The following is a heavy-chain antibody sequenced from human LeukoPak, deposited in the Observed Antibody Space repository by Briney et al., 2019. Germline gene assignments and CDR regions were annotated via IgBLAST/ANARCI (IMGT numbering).Heavy chain of an antibody. J-gene: IGHJ6*02. CDR1: GYTFTSYA. Sequence: ASVKVSCKASGYTFTSYAMHWVRQAPGQRLEWIGWINAGNGKTKYSQKFQGRVTITADESTSTAYMELSSLRSEDTAVYYCATDLIAAAPDYYYYYGMDVWGQGTTVTVSS. CDR2: INAGNGKT. D-gene: IGHD6-13*01. V-gene: IGHV1-3*01. CDR3: ATDLIAAAPDYYYYYGMDV.